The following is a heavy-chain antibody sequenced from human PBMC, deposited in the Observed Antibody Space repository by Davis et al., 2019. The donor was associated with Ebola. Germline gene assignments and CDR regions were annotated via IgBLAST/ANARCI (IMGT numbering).Heavy chain of an antibody. CDR1: GGSISSSSYY. J-gene: IGHJ4*02. V-gene: IGHV4-39*01. Sequence: SETLSLTCTVSGGSISSSSYYWGWIRQPPGKGLEWIGSIYYSGSTYYNPSLKSRVTISVDTSKNQFSLKLSSVTAADTAVYYCARGRKNYGSGSYYRFDYWGQGTLVTVSS. D-gene: IGHD3-10*01. CDR2: IYYSGST. CDR3: ARGRKNYGSGSYYRFDY.